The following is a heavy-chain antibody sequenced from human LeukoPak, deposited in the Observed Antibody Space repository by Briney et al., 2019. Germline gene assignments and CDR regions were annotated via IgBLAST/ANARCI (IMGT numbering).Heavy chain of an antibody. V-gene: IGHV4-30-4*01. J-gene: IGHJ6*02. CDR2: IYYSGST. CDR3: ARDQVVTTGPYYYYYGMDV. Sequence: SETLSLTCAVYGGSFSGYYWSWIRQPPGKGLEWIGYIYYSGSTYYNPSLKSRVTISVDTSKNQFSLKLSSVTAADTAVYYCARDQVVTTGPYYYYYGMDVWGQGTTVTVSS. D-gene: IGHD2-21*02. CDR1: GGSFSGYY.